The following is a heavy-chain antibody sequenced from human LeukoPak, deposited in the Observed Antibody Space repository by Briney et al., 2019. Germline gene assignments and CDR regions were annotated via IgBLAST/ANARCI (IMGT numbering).Heavy chain of an antibody. D-gene: IGHD6-19*01. V-gene: IGHV1-69*04. CDR3: ARDAGYSSGWPGEWFDP. CDR1: GGTFSSYA. Sequence: ASVKVSCKASGGTFSSYAISWVRQAPGQGLEWMGRIIPILGIANYAQKFQGRVTITADKSTSTAYMELSSLRSEDTAVYYCARDAGYSSGWPGEWFDPWGQGTLVTVSS. CDR2: IIPILGIA. J-gene: IGHJ5*02.